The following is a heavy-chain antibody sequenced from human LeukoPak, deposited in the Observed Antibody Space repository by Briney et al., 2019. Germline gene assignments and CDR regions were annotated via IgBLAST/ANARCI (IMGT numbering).Heavy chain of an antibody. V-gene: IGHV3-11*01. J-gene: IGHJ3*02. CDR1: GFTFSDYY. Sequence: GGSLRLSCAASGFTFSDYYMSWIRQAPGKGLEWVSYISSSGSTIYYADSVKGRFTISRDNAKNSLYLQMNSLRAEDTAVYYCASPWDSMVRDPLEGDAFDIWGQGTMVTVSS. CDR2: ISSSGSTI. CDR3: ASPWDSMVRDPLEGDAFDI. D-gene: IGHD3-10*01.